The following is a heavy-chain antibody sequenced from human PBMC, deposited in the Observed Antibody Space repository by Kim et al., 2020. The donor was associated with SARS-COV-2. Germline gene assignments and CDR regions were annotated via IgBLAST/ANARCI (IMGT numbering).Heavy chain of an antibody. CDR2: INHSGST. Sequence: SETLSLTCAVYGGSFSGYYWSWIRQPPGKGLEWIGEINHSGSTNYNPALKSRVTISVDTSQNQYSLKLRSVTAADSAVDYCSRWATSPLRGQQLVLFDSWGQGTLVTVSS. V-gene: IGHV4-34*01. J-gene: IGHJ4*02. D-gene: IGHD6-13*01. CDR1: GGSFSGYY. CDR3: SRWATSPLRGQQLVLFDS.